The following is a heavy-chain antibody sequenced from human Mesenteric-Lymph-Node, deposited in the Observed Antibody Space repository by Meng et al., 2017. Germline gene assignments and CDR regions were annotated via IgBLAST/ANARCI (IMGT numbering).Heavy chain of an antibody. CDR3: AREEGGPLDR. V-gene: IGHV4-4*02. J-gene: IGHJ5*02. CDR1: GGFISNNNW. Sequence: QVQLQESGPGLGKPSGTLSLTCDVSGGFISNNNWWSWVRQPPGKGLEWIGEIHHSGSTSYNPSLKSRVTISVDRSKNQFSLKLTSVTAADTAVYFCAREEGGPLDRWGQGTLVTVSS. D-gene: IGHD3-16*01. CDR2: IHHSGST.